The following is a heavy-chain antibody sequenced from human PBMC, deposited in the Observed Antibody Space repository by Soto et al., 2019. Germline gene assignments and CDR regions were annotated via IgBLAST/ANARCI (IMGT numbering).Heavy chain of an antibody. V-gene: IGHV3-15*07. D-gene: IGHD2-2*01. CDR2: IKSKTDGGTT. CDR3: TTELGYCSSTSCYIGYYYYGMDV. J-gene: IGHJ6*02. CDR1: GFTFSNAW. Sequence: GGSLRLSCAASGFTFSNAWMNWVRQAPGKGLEWVGRIKSKTDGGTTDYAAPVKGRFTISRDDSKNTLYLQMNSLKTEDTAVYYCTTELGYCSSTSCYIGYYYYGMDVSSQGTTVIVSS.